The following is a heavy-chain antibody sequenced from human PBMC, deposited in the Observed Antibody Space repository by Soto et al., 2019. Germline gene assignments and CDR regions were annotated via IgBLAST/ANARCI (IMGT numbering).Heavy chain of an antibody. D-gene: IGHD2-8*01. CDR2: IGSDGRNT. CDR3: ARVGCESRCSDYLYYYMDV. V-gene: IGHV3-64*01. CDR1: GFPFSHYA. Sequence: QLVESGGGLVQPGGSLRLSCAASGFPFSHYAMQWVRQAPGKGLEYVSAIGSDGRNTYYENSVRGRFTISRDNSKNTLYLHMGSLRAEDISVYYCARVGCESRCSDYLYYYMDVWGKGTTITVSS. J-gene: IGHJ6*03.